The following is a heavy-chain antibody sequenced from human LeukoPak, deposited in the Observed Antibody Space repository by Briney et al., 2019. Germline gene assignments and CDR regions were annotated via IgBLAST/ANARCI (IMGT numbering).Heavy chain of an antibody. Sequence: GGSLKLSCAASGSTFSGSAMHWVRQASGKGLEWVGRIRSKANSYATAYAASVKGRFTISRDDSKNTAYLQMNSLKTEDTAVYYCTGSGPLYDYWGQGTLVTVSS. CDR1: GSTFSGSA. D-gene: IGHD3-3*01. CDR3: TGSGPLYDY. CDR2: IRSKANSYAT. J-gene: IGHJ4*02. V-gene: IGHV3-73*01.